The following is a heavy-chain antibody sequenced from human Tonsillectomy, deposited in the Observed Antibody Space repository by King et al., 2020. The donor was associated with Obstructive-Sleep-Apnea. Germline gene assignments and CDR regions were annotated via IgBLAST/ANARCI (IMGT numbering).Heavy chain of an antibody. V-gene: IGHV4-39*07. J-gene: IGHJ4*02. CDR2: IYYSGST. CDR1: GDSISTSYY. Sequence: QLQEAGPGLVKPSETLSLTCTVSGDSISTSYYWSWIRQPPGKGLEWIGTIYYSGSTYYNPSLKSRLTISVDTSNNQFSLNFSSLTAADTAVYYCARGLSLGEENAYWGQGTLVTVSS. CDR3: ARGLSLGEENAY. D-gene: IGHD1-1*01.